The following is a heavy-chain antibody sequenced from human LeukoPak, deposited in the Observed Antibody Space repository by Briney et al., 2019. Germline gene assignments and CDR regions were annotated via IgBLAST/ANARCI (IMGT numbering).Heavy chain of an antibody. J-gene: IGHJ4*02. CDR1: GYTFTSYG. CDR3: ARGLRYGSGSYASDY. V-gene: IGHV1-18*01. CDR2: ISTYNGHT. Sequence: GASVKVSCKASGYTFTSYGISWVRQAPGQGLEWMGWISTYNGHTNYAQKLQGRVTMTTDTSTSTAYMELRSLTSDDTAVYYCARGLRYGSGSYASDYWGQGTPVTVSS. D-gene: IGHD3-10*01.